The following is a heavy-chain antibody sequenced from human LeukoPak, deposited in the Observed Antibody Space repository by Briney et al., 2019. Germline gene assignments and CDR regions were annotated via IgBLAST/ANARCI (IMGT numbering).Heavy chain of an antibody. D-gene: IGHD2-2*01. CDR2: ISSSGSYI. CDR1: GFTFSSHR. V-gene: IGHV3-21*04. J-gene: IGHJ3*02. CDR3: ARDPIVPADNDAFDI. Sequence: PGGSLRLSCAASGFTFSSHRMNWVRQAPGRGLEWVSSISSSGSYINYADSMKGRFTISRDNAKNSLYLQMNSLRAEDTGMYYRARDPIVPADNDAFDIWGQGTMVTVSS.